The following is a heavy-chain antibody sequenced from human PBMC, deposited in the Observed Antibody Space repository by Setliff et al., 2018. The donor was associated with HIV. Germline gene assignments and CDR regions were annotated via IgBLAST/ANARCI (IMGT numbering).Heavy chain of an antibody. CDR2: IIPVFGTT. J-gene: IGHJ4*02. D-gene: IGHD3-22*01. CDR1: GGTFSSYA. Sequence: GGTFSSYAISWVRQAPGQGLDWMGGIIPVFGTTNYAQKFQGRVTITADESTSTAYMELSSLRSEDTAVYYCARGGVYYYDSSGWSMDYWGQGTLVTVSS. CDR3: ARGGVYYYDSSGWSMDY. V-gene: IGHV1-69*01.